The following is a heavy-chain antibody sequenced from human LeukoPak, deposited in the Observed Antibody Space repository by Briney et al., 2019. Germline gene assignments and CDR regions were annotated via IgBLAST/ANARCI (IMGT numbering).Heavy chain of an antibody. J-gene: IGHJ4*02. V-gene: IGHV3-30*02. Sequence: PGGSLRLSCAASGFTFSSNGMHWVRQAPGKGLECVAFIRNDGNNKKYADSVKGRFTISRDNSKNTLYLQMNSLRAEDTAVYYCARDWGTSSLYLVNWGQGTLVTVSS. CDR3: ARDWGTSSLYLVN. D-gene: IGHD6-6*01. CDR1: GFTFSSNG. CDR2: IRNDGNNK.